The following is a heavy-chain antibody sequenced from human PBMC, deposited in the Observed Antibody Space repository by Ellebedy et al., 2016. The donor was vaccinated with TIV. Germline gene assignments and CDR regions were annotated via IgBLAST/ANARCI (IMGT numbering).Heavy chain of an antibody. J-gene: IGHJ4*02. Sequence: MPSETLSLTCTVSGDSISSRSYYWGWIRQPPGMGLEWIGNLYYSGSTYYNPSLKSRVTISIDTSKNQFSLRLRTVTAADTAVYYCAKGPTVFGVVPAYFDYWGQGTLVTVSS. CDR3: AKGPTVFGVVPAYFDY. CDR1: GDSISSRSYY. V-gene: IGHV4-39*07. CDR2: LYYSGST. D-gene: IGHD3-3*01.